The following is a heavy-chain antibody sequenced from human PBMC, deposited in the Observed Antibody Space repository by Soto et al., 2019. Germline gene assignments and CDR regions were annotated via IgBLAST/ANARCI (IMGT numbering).Heavy chain of an antibody. V-gene: IGHV1-18*01. CDR3: ARRQRAVAGDYYYYGMDV. CDR2: ISAYNGNT. Sequence: AASVKVSCKPSGYTFTSYGISWVRQAPGQGLEWMGWISAYNGNTNYAQKLQGRVTMTTDTSTSTAYMELRSLRSDDTAVYYCARRQRAVAGDYYYYGMDVWGQGTTVTV. D-gene: IGHD6-19*01. J-gene: IGHJ6*02. CDR1: GYTFTSYG.